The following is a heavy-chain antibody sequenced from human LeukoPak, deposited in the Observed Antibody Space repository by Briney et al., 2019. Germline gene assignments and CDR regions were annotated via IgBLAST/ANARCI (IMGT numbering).Heavy chain of an antibody. Sequence: PGGSLRLSCAASGFTFSSYGMHWVRQAPGKGLEWVAFIRYDGSNKYYADSVKGRFTISRDNSKNTLYLQMNSLRAEDTAVYYCARDRVVTANGMDVWGQGTTVTVSS. CDR1: GFTFSSYG. V-gene: IGHV3-30*02. D-gene: IGHD2-21*02. CDR3: ARDRVVTANGMDV. CDR2: IRYDGSNK. J-gene: IGHJ6*02.